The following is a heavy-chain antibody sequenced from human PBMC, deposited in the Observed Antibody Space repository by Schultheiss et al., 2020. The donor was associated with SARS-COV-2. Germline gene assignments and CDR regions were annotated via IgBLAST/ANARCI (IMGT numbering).Heavy chain of an antibody. D-gene: IGHD3-9*01. J-gene: IGHJ4*02. CDR1: GGYIISSSYY. CDR2: IYYSGST. Sequence: SAPLSLTCTVSGGYIISSSYYWAWIRQPPGKGLEWIGNIYYSGSTYYNPSLKSRVIMSVDTSKGQFSLRLSSVTATDTAVYYCARWNDFLTGCFDYWGQGTLVTVSS. CDR3: ARWNDFLTGCFDY. V-gene: IGHV4-39*01.